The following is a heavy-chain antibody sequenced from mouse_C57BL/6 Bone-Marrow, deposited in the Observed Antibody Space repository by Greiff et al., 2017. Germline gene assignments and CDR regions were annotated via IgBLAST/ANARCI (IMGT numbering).Heavy chain of an antibody. CDR3: ASAWDY. V-gene: IGHV5-6*02. J-gene: IGHJ4*01. CDR1: GFTFSSYG. Sequence: EVMLVESGGDLVKPGGSLKLSCAASGFTFSSYGMSWVRQTPDKRLEWVATISSGGSYTYYTDSVKGRFTISRDNAKNTLYLQMSSLKAEDTAMYYCASAWDYWGQGTSVTVSS. CDR2: ISSGGSYT.